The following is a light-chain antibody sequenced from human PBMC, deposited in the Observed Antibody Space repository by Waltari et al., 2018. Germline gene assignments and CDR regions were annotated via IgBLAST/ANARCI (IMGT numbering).Light chain of an antibody. CDR2: VNSDGSH. V-gene: IGLV4-69*01. CDR1: SGHTSNV. Sequence: QLVLTQSPSASASLGASVRLTCTLSSGHTSNVIAWHQQQPEKGPRYLMKVNSDGSHTKGDGIPDRCSGSSSGAERYLSISSLQSEDEADYYCQTGGHGTWVFSGGTKLTVL. CDR3: QTGGHGTWV. J-gene: IGLJ3*02.